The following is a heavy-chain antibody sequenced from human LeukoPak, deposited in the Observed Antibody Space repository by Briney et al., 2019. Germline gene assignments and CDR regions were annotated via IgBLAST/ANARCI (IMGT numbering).Heavy chain of an antibody. D-gene: IGHD4-17*01. CDR2: TSFSGSNV. V-gene: IGHV3-30*02. J-gene: IGHJ4*02. CDR3: AKPTAGSPTAAGLDY. CDR1: GFTFSSYG. Sequence: GGSLRLSSAASGFTFSSYGMYWVRQAPGKGLEWVSYTSFSGSNVHYADSVKGRFTISRDNSKSTLFLQMNSLRPEDTAVYYCAKPTAGSPTAAGLDYWGQGTLVTVSS.